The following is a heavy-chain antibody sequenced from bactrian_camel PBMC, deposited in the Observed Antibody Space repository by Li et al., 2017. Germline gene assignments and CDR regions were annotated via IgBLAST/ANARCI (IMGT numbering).Heavy chain of an antibody. Sequence: HVQLVESGGGSVETGGSLTLSCAVSGYTRVAKCFGWFRPAPGKEREGLASIYTDGTSTYYVDSVKDRFTISRDTVKNMVFLEMNSLKPEDTAMYYCATTDRSVDYCTSGHFGTYNYYGQGTQVTVS. CDR3: ATTDRSVDYCTSGHFGTYNY. D-gene: IGHD7*01. CDR2: IYTDGTST. J-gene: IGHJ4*01. CDR1: GYTRVAKC. V-gene: IGHV3S1*01.